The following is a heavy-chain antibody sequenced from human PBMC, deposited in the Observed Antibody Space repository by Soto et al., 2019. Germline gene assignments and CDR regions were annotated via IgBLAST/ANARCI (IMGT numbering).Heavy chain of an antibody. Sequence: QVQLQESGPGLVKPSQTLSLTCTVSGGSISSGGYYWSWIRQHPGKGLEGIGYIYYSGSTYYNPYCKSRVTISVDTSKNQFPLKLSSVTAADTAVYYCASPNMIVGGGAAFDIWGQGTMFTVSS. J-gene: IGHJ3*02. CDR3: ASPNMIVGGGAAFDI. CDR2: IYYSGST. CDR1: GGSISSGGYY. D-gene: IGHD3-22*01. V-gene: IGHV4-31*03.